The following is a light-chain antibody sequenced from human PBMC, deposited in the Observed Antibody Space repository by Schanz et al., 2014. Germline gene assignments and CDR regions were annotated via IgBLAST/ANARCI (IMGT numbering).Light chain of an antibody. J-gene: IGKJ3*01. CDR1: QSVSSN. V-gene: IGKV3-20*01. Sequence: EIVMTQSPATLSVSLGERATLSCRASQSVSSNLAWYQQKPGQAPRLLIYGASRRAPGIPDRFSGSGSGSDFTLTISRLDPEDFAVYFCQQYGPSLLTFGPGTKVDIK. CDR3: QQYGPSLLT. CDR2: GAS.